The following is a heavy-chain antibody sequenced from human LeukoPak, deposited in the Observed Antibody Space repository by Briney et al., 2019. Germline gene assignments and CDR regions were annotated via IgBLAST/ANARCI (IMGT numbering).Heavy chain of an antibody. CDR2: IRYDGSNQ. CDR1: GFTFSSYG. J-gene: IGHJ6*03. Sequence: GGSLRLSCAASGFTFSSYGMHWVRQAPGKGLEWVAFIRYDGSNQYYAHSVKGRFTISRDNSKNTLYLQMNSLRAEDTAVYYCAKDSGRYYYYMHVWGKGTTVTVSS. V-gene: IGHV3-30*02. CDR3: AKDSGRYYYYMHV.